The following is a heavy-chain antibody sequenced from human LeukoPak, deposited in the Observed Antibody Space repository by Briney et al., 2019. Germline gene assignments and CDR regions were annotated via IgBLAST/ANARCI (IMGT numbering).Heavy chain of an antibody. CDR2: INHSGNT. CDR1: GGSFNGYY. D-gene: IGHD3-10*01. V-gene: IGHV4-34*01. J-gene: IGHJ4*02. Sequence: PSETLSLTCAVYGGSFNGYYWSWIRQPPGRGLEWIGEINHSGNTDYKSSLKSRVTISLDTSNNHFSLKLTSVTAADTAVYYCARGRPRYYGSGSFAYWGQGILVTVSS. CDR3: ARGRPRYYGSGSFAY.